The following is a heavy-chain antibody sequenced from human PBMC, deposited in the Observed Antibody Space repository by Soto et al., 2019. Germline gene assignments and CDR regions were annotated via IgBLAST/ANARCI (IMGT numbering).Heavy chain of an antibody. Sequence: SETLSLTCTVSGGSISSGGYYWSWIRQPPGKGLEWIGEIYHSGSANYNPSLKSRVTISLDTSKNQFSLKLSSVTAADTAVYYCARHRDALWFYNWFDPWGQGTLVTVS. D-gene: IGHD3-9*01. CDR1: GGSISSGGYY. J-gene: IGHJ5*02. CDR3: ARHRDALWFYNWFDP. CDR2: IYHSGSA. V-gene: IGHV4-39*01.